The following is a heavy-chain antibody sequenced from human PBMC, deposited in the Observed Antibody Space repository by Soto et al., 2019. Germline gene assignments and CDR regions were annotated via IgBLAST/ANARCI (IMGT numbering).Heavy chain of an antibody. CDR3: ARGFSDGKGYPPDF. J-gene: IGHJ4*02. CDR2: ISGCGGST. V-gene: IGHV3-23*01. D-gene: IGHD5-18*01. Sequence: HPGGSLRLSCAASGFTFSGFAMSWVRQAPGKGLDWVSAISGCGGSTYSADPVKGRFTISRDNSKNTLYLQMSSLRAEDTAVYYCARGFSDGKGYPPDFWGQGSLVTVSS. CDR1: GFTFSGFA.